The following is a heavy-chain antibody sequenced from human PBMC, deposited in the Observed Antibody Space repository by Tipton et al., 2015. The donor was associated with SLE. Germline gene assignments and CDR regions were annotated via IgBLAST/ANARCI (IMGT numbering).Heavy chain of an antibody. CDR3: ARGSVVADDF. Sequence: GLVKPSETLSLTCAVYGGSFETYYWTWVRQPPGKGLEWIGYIHYNRDTNYHPSLKSRVTISVDTSKNQPSLKLTSVTAADTAVYYCARGSVVADDFWGQGTLVTVSP. CDR1: GGSFETYY. J-gene: IGHJ4*02. CDR2: IHYNRDT. D-gene: IGHD2-15*01. V-gene: IGHV4-59*01.